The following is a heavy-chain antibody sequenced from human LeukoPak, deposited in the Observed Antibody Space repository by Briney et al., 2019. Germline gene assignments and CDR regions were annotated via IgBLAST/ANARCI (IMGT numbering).Heavy chain of an antibody. Sequence: GGSLRLSCAASGFTFSSYAMSWVRQAPEKGLEWVSTISGSGGRTYYADSVKGRFTISRDNSKKTLYLQMNSLRAEDTAIYYCAKKYNTGLDPWGQGTLVTVSS. D-gene: IGHD1-14*01. J-gene: IGHJ5*02. CDR2: ISGSGGRT. CDR3: AKKYNTGLDP. V-gene: IGHV3-23*01. CDR1: GFTFSSYA.